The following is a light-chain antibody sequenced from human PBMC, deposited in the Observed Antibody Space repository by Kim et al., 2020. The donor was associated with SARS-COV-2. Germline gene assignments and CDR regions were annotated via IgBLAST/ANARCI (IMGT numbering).Light chain of an antibody. CDR3: QQTYSA. J-gene: IGKJ5*01. Sequence: SLSASVGNRVTITCRASKNIGNYLNWYQQKPGKAPKLLIYGATSLQSGVTSRFSGSGSGTDFTLTINTLQPEDFATYYCQQTYSAFGQGTRLEIK. CDR1: KNIGNY. V-gene: IGKV1-39*01. CDR2: GAT.